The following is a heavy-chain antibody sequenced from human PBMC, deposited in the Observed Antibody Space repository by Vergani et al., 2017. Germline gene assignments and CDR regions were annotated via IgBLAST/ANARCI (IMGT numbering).Heavy chain of an antibody. Sequence: EVQLLESGGGLVQPGGSLRLSCAASRFTFSSYAMSWVRQAPGKGLEWVSAISGSGGSTYYADSVKGLFTISRDNSKNTLYLQMNSLRAEDTAVYYCAKGGATMIVVVMVFDYWGQGTLVTVSS. V-gene: IGHV3-23*01. CDR2: ISGSGGST. CDR1: RFTFSSYA. J-gene: IGHJ4*02. CDR3: AKGGATMIVVVMVFDY. D-gene: IGHD3-22*01.